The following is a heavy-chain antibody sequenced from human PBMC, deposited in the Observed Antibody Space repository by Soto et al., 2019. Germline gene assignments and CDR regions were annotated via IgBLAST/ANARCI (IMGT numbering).Heavy chain of an antibody. Sequence: PGGSLRLSCAASGFTFSSYAMHWVRQAPGKGLEWVAVISYDGSNKYYADSVKGRFTISRDNSKNTLYLQMNSLRAEDTAVYYCAREDSSSSVRLYYYYYGMDVWGQGTTVTVSS. D-gene: IGHD6-6*01. J-gene: IGHJ6*02. CDR2: ISYDGSNK. V-gene: IGHV3-30-3*01. CDR1: GFTFSSYA. CDR3: AREDSSSSVRLYYYYYGMDV.